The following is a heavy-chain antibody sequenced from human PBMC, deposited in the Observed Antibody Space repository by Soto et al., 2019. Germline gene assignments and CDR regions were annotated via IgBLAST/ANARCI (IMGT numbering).Heavy chain of an antibody. CDR1: GFAFSNYV. J-gene: IGHJ6*02. CDR2: VLYDGTNK. V-gene: IGHV3-30*05. CDR3: ARDSFGMDV. Sequence: QVQLVESGGGVVQPGRSLRLSCATSGFAFSNYVMHWVRQAPGKGLEWVAGVLYDGTNKYYADSVRGRFTISRDNSKNTRYLQMNSLAAEGTAVYYCARDSFGMDVWGQGTTVTVSS.